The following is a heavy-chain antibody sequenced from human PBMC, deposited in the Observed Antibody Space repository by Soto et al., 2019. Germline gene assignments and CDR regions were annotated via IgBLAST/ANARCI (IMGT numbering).Heavy chain of an antibody. J-gene: IGHJ5*02. V-gene: IGHV4-59*01. D-gene: IGHD4-17*01. CDR2: TYYSGST. Sequence: SETLSLTCNVSGGSLTSYYWSWIRQPPGKGLEWIGYTYYSGSTNYNPSLKSRVTISVDTSKNQFSLKLNSVTAADTAVYYCGRDHGDEYNWFDPWGQGTLVTVSS. CDR1: GGSLTSYY. CDR3: GRDHGDEYNWFDP.